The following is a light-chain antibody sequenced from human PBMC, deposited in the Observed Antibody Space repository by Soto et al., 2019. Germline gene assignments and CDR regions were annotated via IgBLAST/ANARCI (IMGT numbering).Light chain of an antibody. V-gene: IGKV1-5*03. CDR2: KAS. Sequence: DIPMTQSPPTLSASVGDRVTITCRASQSISSWLAWYQQKQGRVPRLLIYKASSLESGVPSRFSGSGSGTEFTLTISSLQPDDFATYYCLQYSTSFRTFGQGTKVEIK. CDR1: QSISSW. J-gene: IGKJ1*01. CDR3: LQYSTSFRT.